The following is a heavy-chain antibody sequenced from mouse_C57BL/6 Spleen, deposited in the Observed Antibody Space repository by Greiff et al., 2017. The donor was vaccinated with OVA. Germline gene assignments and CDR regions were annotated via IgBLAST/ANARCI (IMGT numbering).Heavy chain of an antibody. J-gene: IGHJ2*01. Sequence: QVQLQQPGAELVKPGASVKMSCKASGYTFTSYWITWVKQRPGQGLEWIGDIYPGSGSTNYNEKFKSKATLTVDTSSSTAYMQLSSLTSEDSAVDYCARRNSNSYYLDYWGQGTTLTVSS. D-gene: IGHD2-5*01. CDR2: IYPGSGST. V-gene: IGHV1-55*01. CDR3: ARRNSNSYYLDY. CDR1: GYTFTSYW.